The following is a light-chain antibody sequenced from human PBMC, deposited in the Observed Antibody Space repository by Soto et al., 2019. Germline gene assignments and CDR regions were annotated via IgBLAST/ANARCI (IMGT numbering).Light chain of an antibody. CDR2: GAS. Sequence: EIVMTQSPATLSVSPGERATLSCRASHSVSSNLAWYQHKPGQAPRLLIFGASSRATGIPARFSGSGSGTKFTLTISSLQSEDIAVYYCQQYNNWPRTFGQGTKVDIK. V-gene: IGKV3-15*01. J-gene: IGKJ1*01. CDR1: HSVSSN. CDR3: QQYNNWPRT.